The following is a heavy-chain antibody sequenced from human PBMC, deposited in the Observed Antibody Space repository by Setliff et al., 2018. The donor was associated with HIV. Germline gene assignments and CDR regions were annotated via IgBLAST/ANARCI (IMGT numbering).Heavy chain of an antibody. CDR2: ISTKTGNP. V-gene: IGHV7-4-1*02. CDR3: ARVGVDSQEYFQH. CDR1: GYTFTTYS. Sequence: ASVKVSCKASGYTFTTYSMNWVRQAPGQGPEWMGWISTKTGNPTYAQGFTGRFVFSLDTSVSTAYLQINSLKAEDTAIYYCARVGVDSQEYFQHWGQGTLVTVSS. D-gene: IGHD3-3*01. J-gene: IGHJ1*01.